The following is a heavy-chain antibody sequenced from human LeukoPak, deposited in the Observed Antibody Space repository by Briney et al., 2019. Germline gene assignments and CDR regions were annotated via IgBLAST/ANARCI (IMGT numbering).Heavy chain of an antibody. D-gene: IGHD1-1*01. J-gene: IGHJ4*02. Sequence: SETLSLTCTVSGGSISSSSYYWGWIRQPPGKGLEWIGSIYYSGSTYYNPSLKSRVTISVDTSKNQFSLKLSSVTAADTAVYYCASQLERRNPGMSGYWGQGTLVTVSS. CDR3: ASQLERRNPGMSGY. CDR1: GGSISSSSYY. CDR2: IYYSGST. V-gene: IGHV4-39*07.